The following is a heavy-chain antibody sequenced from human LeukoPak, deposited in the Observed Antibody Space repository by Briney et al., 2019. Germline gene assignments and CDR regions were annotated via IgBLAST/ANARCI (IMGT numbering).Heavy chain of an antibody. CDR2: VRFGGSGK. D-gene: IGHD3-16*01. CDR1: GFILRDYG. J-gene: IGHJ4*02. Sequence: PGGSLRLSCTASGFILRDYGMHWVRQAPGKGLEWVAFVRFGGSGKYYADSVKGRFIISRDDSENTLYLQLNSLRVEDTSLYYCAKEGGVGGLDYWGQGTLVTVSA. V-gene: IGHV3-30*02. CDR3: AKEGGVGGLDY.